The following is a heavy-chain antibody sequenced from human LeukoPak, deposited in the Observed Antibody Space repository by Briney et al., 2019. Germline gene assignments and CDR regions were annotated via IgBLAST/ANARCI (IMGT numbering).Heavy chain of an antibody. CDR2: ISSSSSYI. Sequence: GGSLRLSCAASGFTFSSYSMNWVRQAPGKGLEWVSSISSSSSYIYYADSVKGRFTISRDNAKNSLYLQMNSLRAEDTAEYYCARDRSEDIVVVPAAMLGGDYWGQGTLVTVSS. J-gene: IGHJ4*02. D-gene: IGHD2-2*01. V-gene: IGHV3-21*01. CDR3: ARDRSEDIVVVPAAMLGGDY. CDR1: GFTFSSYS.